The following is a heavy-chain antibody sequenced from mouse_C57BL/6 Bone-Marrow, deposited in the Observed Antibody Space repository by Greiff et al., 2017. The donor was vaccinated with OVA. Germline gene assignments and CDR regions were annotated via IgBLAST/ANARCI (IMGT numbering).Heavy chain of an antibody. CDR2: IYPGSGST. CDR1: GYTFTSYW. J-gene: IGHJ3*01. D-gene: IGHD1-1*01. Sequence: QVQLQQPGAELVKPGASVKMSCKASGYTFTSYWITWVKQRPGQGLEWIGDIYPGSGSTNYNEKFKSKATLTVDTSSSTAYMQLSSLTSEDSAVYYCARFDTTRAWFAYWGQGTLVTVSA. V-gene: IGHV1-55*01. CDR3: ARFDTTRAWFAY.